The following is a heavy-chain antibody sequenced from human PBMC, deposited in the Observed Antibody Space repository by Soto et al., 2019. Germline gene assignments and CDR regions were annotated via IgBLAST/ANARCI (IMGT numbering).Heavy chain of an antibody. CDR2: INPSGGST. Sequence: ASVKVSCKASGYTFTSYYMHWVRQAPGQGLEWMGIINPSGGSTSYAQKLQGRVTMTRDTSTSTVYMELSSLRSEDTAVYYCARERNYYDSSGYSRGIYWGEGTLVTVSS. CDR1: GYTFTSYY. CDR3: ARERNYYDSSGYSRGIY. D-gene: IGHD3-22*01. V-gene: IGHV1-46*04. J-gene: IGHJ4*02.